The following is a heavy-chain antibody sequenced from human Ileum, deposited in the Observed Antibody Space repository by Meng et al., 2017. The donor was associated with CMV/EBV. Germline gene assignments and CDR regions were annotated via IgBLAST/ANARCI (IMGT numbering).Heavy chain of an antibody. V-gene: IGHV4-34*01. CDR1: GESFSGYY. J-gene: IGHJ6*02. CDR2: INHSGTT. CDR3: ARGCGGDCYSPYYFYYGMDV. D-gene: IGHD2-21*01. Sequence: GSLRLSCAVYGESFSGYYWNWIRQPPWKGLEWIGEINHSGTTNYNPSLKNRVSISVDMSKNQFSLKLNSVTAADTAVYYCARGCGGDCYSPYYFYYGMDVWGRGTTVTVSS.